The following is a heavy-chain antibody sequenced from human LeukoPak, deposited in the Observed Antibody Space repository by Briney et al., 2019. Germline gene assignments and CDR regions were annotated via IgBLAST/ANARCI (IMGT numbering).Heavy chain of an antibody. CDR2: IDPSDSYT. CDR1: GYSFTSYW. D-gene: IGHD3-9*01. J-gene: IGHJ4*02. CDR3: ARLYPTYYDILTGYYMDY. Sequence: GESLKISCKGSGYSFTSYWISWVRPMPGKGREWMGRIDPSDSYTNYSPSFQGHVTISADKSISTAYLQWSSLKASDTAMYYCARLYPTYYDILTGYYMDYWGQGTLVTVSS. V-gene: IGHV5-10-1*01.